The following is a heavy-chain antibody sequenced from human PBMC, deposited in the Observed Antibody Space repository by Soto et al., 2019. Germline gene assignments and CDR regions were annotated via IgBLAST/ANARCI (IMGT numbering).Heavy chain of an antibody. CDR1: GGSISSYY. V-gene: IGHV4-59*08. Sequence: SETLSLTCTVSGGSISSYYWSWIRQPPGKGLEWIGYIYYSGNTNYNPSLKSRVTISVDTSKNQFSLKLSSVTAADTAVYYCARVLRERSGFTGSLDYYYHYFMDVWGKGTTVIVSS. CDR2: IYYSGNT. D-gene: IGHD3-9*01. J-gene: IGHJ6*03. CDR3: ARVLRERSGFTGSLDYYYHYFMDV.